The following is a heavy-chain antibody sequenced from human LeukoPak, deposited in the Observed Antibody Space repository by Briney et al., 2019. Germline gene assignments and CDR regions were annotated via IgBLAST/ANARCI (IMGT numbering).Heavy chain of an antibody. Sequence: GGCLRLSCAASGFTFSRNSMSWVGQAPGKGVEGGSAISGSGGSTYYADSVRGGFTISRDNTKNTLYLQINRLRDADTAVYYSAKEFVVPAATYYYYYMDVWGKGTTVTISS. CDR3: AKEFVVPAATYYYYYMDV. V-gene: IGHV3-23*01. J-gene: IGHJ6*03. CDR1: GFTFSRNS. CDR2: ISGSGGST. D-gene: IGHD2-2*01.